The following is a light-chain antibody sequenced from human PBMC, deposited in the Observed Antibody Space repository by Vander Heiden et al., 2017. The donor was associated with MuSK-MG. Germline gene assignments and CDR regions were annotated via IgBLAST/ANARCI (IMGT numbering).Light chain of an antibody. CDR1: QSVSRF. CDR3: QQRNDWPLT. V-gene: IGKV3-11*01. Sequence: EIVLTQSPATLSLSPGERATLSCRASQSVSRFLAWYQQKPGQAPRLLIYDSSSGSGTDFTLTINNLEPEDFAVYFCQQRNDWPLTFGQGTRLEIK. CDR2: DSS. J-gene: IGKJ5*01.